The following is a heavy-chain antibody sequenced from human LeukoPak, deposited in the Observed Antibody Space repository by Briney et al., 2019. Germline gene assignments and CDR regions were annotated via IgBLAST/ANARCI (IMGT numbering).Heavy chain of an antibody. J-gene: IGHJ4*02. CDR1: GGSFSGYY. CDR2: INHSGST. Sequence: SETLSLTCAVYGGSFSGYYWSWIRQPPGKGLEWIGEINHSGSTNYNPSLKSRVTISVDTSKNQFSLKLSSATAADTAVYYCARGRYSYGRARTYYLDYWGQGTLVTVSS. CDR3: ARGRYSYGRARTYYLDY. D-gene: IGHD5-18*01. V-gene: IGHV4-34*01.